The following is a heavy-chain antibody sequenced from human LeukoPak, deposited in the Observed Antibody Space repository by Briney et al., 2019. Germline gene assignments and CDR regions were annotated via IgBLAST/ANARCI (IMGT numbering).Heavy chain of an antibody. Sequence: GGSLRLSCAASGFTFSSYGMHWVRQAPGKGLEWVAFIRYDGSNKYYADSVKGRFTISRDNSKSTLYLQMNSLRAEDTAVYYCARGVYFAWGPVGWGQGTLVTVSS. CDR2: IRYDGSNK. J-gene: IGHJ4*02. D-gene: IGHD3-9*01. V-gene: IGHV3-30*02. CDR1: GFTFSSYG. CDR3: ARGVYFAWGPVG.